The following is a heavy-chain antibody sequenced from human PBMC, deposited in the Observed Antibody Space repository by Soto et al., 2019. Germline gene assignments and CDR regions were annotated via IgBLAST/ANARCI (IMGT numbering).Heavy chain of an antibody. CDR1: GFTFSNYW. J-gene: IGHJ4*02. CDR3: VRGMSTAGVDL. CDR2: INQDGSGK. Sequence: EVQLVESGGGLVQPGGSLRLSCAASGFTFSNYWRNWVRQAPGKGLEWVANINQDGSGKSYVDSVKGRFTISRDNAKKSLDLQMNSLRADDTAVYYCVRGMSTAGVDLWGKGTLV. D-gene: IGHD2-8*02. V-gene: IGHV3-7*03.